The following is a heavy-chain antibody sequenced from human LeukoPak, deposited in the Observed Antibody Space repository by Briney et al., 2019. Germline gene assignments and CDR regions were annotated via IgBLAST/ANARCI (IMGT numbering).Heavy chain of an antibody. Sequence: KASETLSLTCAVYGGSFSGSYWTWSRQPPGKGMEWVGAINLSGSTSYNPSLNNRVAISVDPSKNQFSLKLTSVTAADTAVYYCAQPRYGSGSLDSWGQGTLVTVSS. CDR2: INLSGST. CDR1: GGSFSGSY. V-gene: IGHV4-34*01. CDR3: AQPRYGSGSLDS. D-gene: IGHD3-10*01. J-gene: IGHJ4*02.